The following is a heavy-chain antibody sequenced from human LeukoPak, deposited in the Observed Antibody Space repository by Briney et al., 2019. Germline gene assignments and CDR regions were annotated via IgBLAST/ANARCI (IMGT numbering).Heavy chain of an antibody. CDR2: IYHSGST. V-gene: IGHV4-30-2*01. J-gene: IGHJ3*02. Sequence: SQTLSLTCTVSGGSISSGGYYWSWIRQPPGKGLEWIGYIYHSGSTYYNPSLKSRVTISVDRSKNQFSLKLSSVTAADTAVYYCARDSTTDAFDIWGQGTMVTVS. CDR3: ARDSTTDAFDI. D-gene: IGHD1-26*01. CDR1: GGSISSGGYY.